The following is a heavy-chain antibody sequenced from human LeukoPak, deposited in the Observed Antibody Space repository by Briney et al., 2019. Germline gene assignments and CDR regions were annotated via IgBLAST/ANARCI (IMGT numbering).Heavy chain of an antibody. V-gene: IGHV3-7*01. Sequence: GSLRLSCAASGFTLRSYWMTWVRQAPGKGLEWVANIKQDGSEKYYVDSVKGRFTISRDNANNSLYLQMNSLRAEDSAAYYCARDGDSYYDSSGYYYVGNWYFDLWGRGTLVTVSS. CDR2: IKQDGSEK. CDR1: GFTLRSYW. J-gene: IGHJ2*01. D-gene: IGHD3-22*01. CDR3: ARDGDSYYDSSGYYYVGNWYFDL.